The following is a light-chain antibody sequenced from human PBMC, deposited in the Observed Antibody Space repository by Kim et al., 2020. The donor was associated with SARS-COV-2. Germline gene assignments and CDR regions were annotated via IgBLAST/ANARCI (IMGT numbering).Light chain of an antibody. CDR3: QQRINWPKT. CDR1: QSVSSY. V-gene: IGKV3-11*01. J-gene: IGKJ1*01. CDR2: DAS. Sequence: EIVLTQSTATLSLSPGERATLSCRASQSVSSYLAWYQQKPGQAPRLLIYDASNRASGIPARFSGSGSGTDFTLTISSLEPEDFAVYYCQQRINWPKTFGQGTKVDIK.